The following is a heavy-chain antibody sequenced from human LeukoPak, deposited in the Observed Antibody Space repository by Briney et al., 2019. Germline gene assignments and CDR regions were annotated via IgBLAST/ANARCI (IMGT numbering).Heavy chain of an antibody. D-gene: IGHD6-13*01. CDR3: AREDTSLYSSSWYGDYYGMDV. J-gene: IGHJ6*02. CDR1: GFTFSSYG. CDR2: IWYDGSNK. Sequence: GGSLRLSCAASGFTFSSYGMHWVRQAPGKGLEWVAVIWYDGSNKYYADSVKGRFTISRDNSKDTLSLQMNSLRAEDTAVYYCAREDTSLYSSSWYGDYYGMDVWGQGTTVTVSS. V-gene: IGHV3-33*01.